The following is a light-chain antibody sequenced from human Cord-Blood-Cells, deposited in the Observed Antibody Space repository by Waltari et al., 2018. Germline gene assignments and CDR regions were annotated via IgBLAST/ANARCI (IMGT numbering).Light chain of an antibody. CDR2: EVS. V-gene: IGLV2-14*01. Sequence: QSALTQPASVSGSPGQPITISCTGTSSDVGGYNYVAWYQQHPGKAPKIMIYEVSNRPSGCSIRCSGSKSGNTASLTICVLQAEDEADYYCSSYTSSSTVVFGGGTKLTVL. CDR1: SSDVGGYNY. J-gene: IGLJ2*01. CDR3: SSYTSSSTVV.